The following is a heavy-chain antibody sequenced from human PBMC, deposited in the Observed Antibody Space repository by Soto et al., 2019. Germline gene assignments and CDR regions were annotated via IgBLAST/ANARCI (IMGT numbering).Heavy chain of an antibody. D-gene: IGHD5-12*01. CDR1: GGTFRSYA. J-gene: IGHJ5*02. V-gene: IGHV1-69*06. Sequence: SVKVSCKASGGTFRSYAISWVRQAPGQGLEWMGGIIPIFGTANYAQKFQGRVTITADKSTSTAYMELSSLRSEDTAVYYCARDRVRWLQFSRRTYNWLDPWGQGTLVTVS. CDR2: IIPIFGTA. CDR3: ARDRVRWLQFSRRTYNWLDP.